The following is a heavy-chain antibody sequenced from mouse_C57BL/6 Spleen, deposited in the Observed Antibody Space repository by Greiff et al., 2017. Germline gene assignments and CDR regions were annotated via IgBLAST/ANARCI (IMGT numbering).Heavy chain of an antibody. V-gene: IGHV1-59*01. CDR1: GYTFTSYW. D-gene: IGHD1-1*01. CDR3: TKKEFTVADY. Sequence: QVQLQQPGAELVRPGPSVKLSCKASGYTFTSYWMHWVKQRPGQGLEWIGVIDPSDSYTNYNQKFKGKATLTVDTSSSTAYKQLSSLTSEDSAVYYCTKKEFTVADYWGQGTTLTVSS. J-gene: IGHJ2*01. CDR2: IDPSDSYT.